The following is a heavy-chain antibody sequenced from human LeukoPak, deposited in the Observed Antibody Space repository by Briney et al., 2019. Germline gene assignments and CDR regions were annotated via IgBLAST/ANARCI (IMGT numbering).Heavy chain of an antibody. CDR2: ISSSSSYI. J-gene: IGHJ4*02. CDR1: GFTFSTYS. CDR3: ARSDFLSGYQFDY. Sequence: GGSLRLSCAASGFTFSTYSMNWVRQAPGKGLEWVSSISSSSSYIYYADSVKGRFTISRDNAKNSLYLQMNSLRAEDTAVYYCARSDFLSGYQFDYWGQGTLVTVSS. V-gene: IGHV3-21*04. D-gene: IGHD3-3*01.